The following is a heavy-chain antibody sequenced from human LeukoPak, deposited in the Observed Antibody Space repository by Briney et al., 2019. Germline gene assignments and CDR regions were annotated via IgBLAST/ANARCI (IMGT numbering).Heavy chain of an antibody. CDR2: IFTSGST. V-gene: IGHV4-4*07. CDR3: SWSGGHSGERFDY. Sequence: SETLSDTRSVSGGSISSYSWTWIRQPAGKGLEWIGRIFTSGSTNYNPSLKGRVTISVDTSKNQFSLRLSSVTAADTALYYCSWSGGHSGERFDYWGEGTLVTVSS. J-gene: IGHJ4*02. D-gene: IGHD4-23*01. CDR1: GGSISSYS.